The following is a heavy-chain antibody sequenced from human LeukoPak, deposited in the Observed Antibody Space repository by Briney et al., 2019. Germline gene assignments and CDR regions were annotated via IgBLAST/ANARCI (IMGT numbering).Heavy chain of an antibody. CDR1: GFNFNAYS. CDR2: ISASSRYI. D-gene: IGHD3-22*01. V-gene: IGHV3-21*01. CDR3: ARGSGGGMIVVVYFDY. Sequence: RPGGSLRLSCAASGFNFNAYSMNWVRQTPGKGLEWVSSISASSRYIYYADSVKGRFTISRDNAKNSLFLQMNSLRPEDTAVYYCARGSGGGMIVVVYFDYWGQGTLVTVSS. J-gene: IGHJ4*02.